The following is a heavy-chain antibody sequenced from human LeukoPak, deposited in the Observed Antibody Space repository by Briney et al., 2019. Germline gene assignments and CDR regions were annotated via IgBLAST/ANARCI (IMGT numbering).Heavy chain of an antibody. CDR2: IYYSGTT. CDR3: ARGRGSSSGSYGY. J-gene: IGHJ4*02. CDR1: GGSISPYY. D-gene: IGHD1-26*01. V-gene: IGHV4-59*01. Sequence: PSETLSLTCTVSGGSISPYYWSWIRQPPGKGLEWIGPIYYSGTTSYNPSLKSRVTISLDTSKNQFSLKLTSVTAADTAVYYCARGRGSSSGSYGYWGQGTLVTVSS.